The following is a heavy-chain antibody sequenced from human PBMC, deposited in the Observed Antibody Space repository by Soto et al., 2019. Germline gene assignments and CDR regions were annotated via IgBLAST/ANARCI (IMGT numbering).Heavy chain of an antibody. CDR3: ARLYCSSSTCDSWFDP. CDR1: GYSFTSYW. CDR2: IDPRDSYT. J-gene: IGHJ5*02. V-gene: IGHV5-10-1*01. Sequence: GESLKISCKGSGYSFTSYWISWVRQMPGRGLEWVGRIDPRDSYTSYSPSFQGHVTISADKSISAVYLQWGSLKASDTAMYYCARLYCSSSTCDSWFDPWGQGTLVTVSS. D-gene: IGHD2-2*01.